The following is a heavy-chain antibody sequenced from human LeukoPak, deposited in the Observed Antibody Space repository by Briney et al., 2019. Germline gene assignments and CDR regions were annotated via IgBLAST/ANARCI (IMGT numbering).Heavy chain of an antibody. J-gene: IGHJ4*02. CDR2: ISSGSGSI. V-gene: IGHV3-48*04. CDR3: ARDGAISLFDY. CDR1: GFTFSTYS. D-gene: IGHD1-26*01. Sequence: GGSLRLSCAASGFTFSTYSMNWVRQAPGKGLEWVSYISSGSGSIYYADSVKGRFTISRDNAKNSLYLQMNSLRAEDTAVYYCARDGAISLFDYWGQGTLVTVSS.